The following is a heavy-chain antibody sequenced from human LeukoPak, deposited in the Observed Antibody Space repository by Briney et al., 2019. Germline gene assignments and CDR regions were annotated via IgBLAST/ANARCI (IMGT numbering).Heavy chain of an antibody. V-gene: IGHV1-8*01. D-gene: IGHD2-2*02. J-gene: IGHJ4*02. CDR3: ARATATIPSAFDY. Sequence: ASVKVSCKASGYTFTSYDINWVRQATGQGLEWMGWMNPNSGNTGYAQKFQGRVTMTRNTSISTAYMELSRLRSDDTAVYYCARATATIPSAFDYWGQGTLVTVSS. CDR1: GYTFTSYD. CDR2: MNPNSGNT.